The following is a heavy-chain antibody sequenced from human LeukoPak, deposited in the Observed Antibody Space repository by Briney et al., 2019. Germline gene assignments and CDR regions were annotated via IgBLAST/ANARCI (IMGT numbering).Heavy chain of an antibody. J-gene: IGHJ6*03. Sequence: ASVKVSCKASGYTFTSYGISWVRQAPGQGLEWMGWISAYYGNTNYAQNLQDRVTMTTDTSTSIAYMELRSLTSDDTAVYYCARDTYCSSTSCFPYYMDVWGTGTTVTVSS. CDR3: ARDTYCSSTSCFPYYMDV. V-gene: IGHV1-18*01. D-gene: IGHD2-2*01. CDR1: GYTFTSYG. CDR2: ISAYYGNT.